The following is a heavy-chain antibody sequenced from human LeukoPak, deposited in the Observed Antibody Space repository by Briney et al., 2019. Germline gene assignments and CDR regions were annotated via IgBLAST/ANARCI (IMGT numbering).Heavy chain of an antibody. J-gene: IGHJ4*02. CDR2: INSEGSRT. Sequence: GGSLRLSCAASGFNFSSYWMHWVRQSTEKGLVWFSRINSEGSRTIYAEFVKGGLPISIDFTNNTQYIQKNTLRAEDTAMYYCARVSYSSAWYIDYWGQGTLVTASS. D-gene: IGHD6-19*01. CDR3: ARVSYSSAWYIDY. CDR1: GFNFSSYW. V-gene: IGHV3-74*01.